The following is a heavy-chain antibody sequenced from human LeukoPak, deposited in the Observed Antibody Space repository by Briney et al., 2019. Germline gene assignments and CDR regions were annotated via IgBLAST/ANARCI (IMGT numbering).Heavy chain of an antibody. V-gene: IGHV3-30-3*01. CDR3: AKAALVRGVIIPYYYYSMDV. Sequence: GGSLRLSCVASGFSLSNFQMYWVRQAPGKGREWVSIISLDGSTEFYADSVKGRFTISRDNSKNTLYLQMNSLRAEDTAVYYCAKAALVRGVIIPYYYYSMDVWGQGTTVTVSS. D-gene: IGHD3-10*01. J-gene: IGHJ6*02. CDR1: GFSLSNFQ. CDR2: ISLDGSTE.